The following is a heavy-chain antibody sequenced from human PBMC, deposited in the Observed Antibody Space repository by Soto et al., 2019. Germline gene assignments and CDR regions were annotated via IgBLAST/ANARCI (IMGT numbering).Heavy chain of an antibody. V-gene: IGHV4-59*01. CDR2: VYSSGST. CDR3: VRRPSSAWDGAFDI. Sequence: QVQLQESGPGLVKPSETLSLTCTVSGGSISNYYWSWIRQPPGKGLEWIGCVYSSGSTTYNPSLNSRVTISADTSRNQFSLNLKSVTAADTAVYYCVRRPSSAWDGAFDIWGQGTMVTVSS. CDR1: GGSISNYY. D-gene: IGHD6-13*01. J-gene: IGHJ3*02.